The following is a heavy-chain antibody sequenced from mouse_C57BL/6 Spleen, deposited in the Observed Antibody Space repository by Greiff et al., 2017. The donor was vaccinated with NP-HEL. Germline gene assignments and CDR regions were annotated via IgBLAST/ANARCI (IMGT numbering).Heavy chain of an antibody. CDR2: IHPNSGST. CDR1: GYTFTSYW. D-gene: IGHD2-4*01. J-gene: IGHJ4*01. V-gene: IGHV1-64*01. CDR3: AISPMINYAMDY. Sequence: QVQLKQPGAELVKPGASVKLSCKASGYTFTSYWMHWVKQRPGQGLEWIGMIHPNSGSTNYNEKFKSKATLTVDKSSSTAYMQLSSLTSEDSAVYYCAISPMINYAMDYWGQGTSVTVSS.